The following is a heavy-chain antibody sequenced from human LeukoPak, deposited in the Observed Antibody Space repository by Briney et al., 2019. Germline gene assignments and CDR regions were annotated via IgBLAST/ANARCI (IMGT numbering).Heavy chain of an antibody. D-gene: IGHD6-13*01. CDR3: ARAAGPLAAPDF. CDR1: GGSISSYY. CDR2: IYYTGST. V-gene: IGHV4-59*01. J-gene: IGHJ4*02. Sequence: PSETLSLTCTVSGGSISSYYWSWIRQPPGKGLEWIGYIYYTGSTNYNPSLKSRVTLSVDTSKNQFSLKLSSVTAADTAVYYCARAAGPLAAPDFWGQGTLVTVSS.